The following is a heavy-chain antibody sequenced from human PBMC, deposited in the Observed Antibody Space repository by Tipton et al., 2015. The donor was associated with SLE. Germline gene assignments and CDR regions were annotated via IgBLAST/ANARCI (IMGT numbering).Heavy chain of an antibody. Sequence: SLRLSCAASGFTFSSYAMSWVRQAPGKGLEWVSVIYSGGSTYYADSVKGRFTISRDNSKNTLYLQMNSLRAEDTAVYYCAKDRIAAGPGMDVWGQGTTVTVSS. V-gene: IGHV3-23*03. CDR2: IYSGGST. D-gene: IGHD6-13*01. CDR1: GFTFSSYA. J-gene: IGHJ6*02. CDR3: AKDRIAAGPGMDV.